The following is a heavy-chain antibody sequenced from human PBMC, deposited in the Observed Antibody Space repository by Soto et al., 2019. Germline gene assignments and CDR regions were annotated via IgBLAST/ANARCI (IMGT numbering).Heavy chain of an antibody. CDR2: MYPGDSDT. V-gene: IGHV5-51*03. Sequence: EVQLEQSGAEVKKPGESLKISCKGSGYTFTSYWIAWVRQMPGKGLEWMGMMYPGDSDTRYSPSFQGQVTISADKSISTGYLQWSSLKASDTAMYYCAKSGPLPPAVTPDAFGVWGQGTMVTVSS. CDR3: AKSGPLPPAVTPDAFGV. J-gene: IGHJ3*01. CDR1: GYTFTSYW. D-gene: IGHD4-17*01.